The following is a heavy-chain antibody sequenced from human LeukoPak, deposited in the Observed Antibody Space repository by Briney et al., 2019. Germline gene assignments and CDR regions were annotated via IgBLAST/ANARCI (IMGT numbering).Heavy chain of an antibody. CDR3: AKDGPYSGSYDY. Sequence: PGRSLRLSCAASGFTFSSYGMHWVRQAPGKGLEWVAVISYDGSNKYYADSVKGRFTISRDNSKNTLYLQVNSLRAEDTAVYYCAKDGPYSGSYDYWGQGTLVTVSS. CDR1: GFTFSSYG. CDR2: ISYDGSNK. D-gene: IGHD1-26*01. V-gene: IGHV3-30*18. J-gene: IGHJ4*02.